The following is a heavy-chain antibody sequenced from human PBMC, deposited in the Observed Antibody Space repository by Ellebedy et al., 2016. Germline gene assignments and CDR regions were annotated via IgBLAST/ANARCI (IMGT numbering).Heavy chain of an antibody. J-gene: IGHJ4*02. CDR1: GFTFSRHY. CDR2: ISPSGNTI. V-gene: IGHV3-11*01. CDR3: ARDYIGSYSGLGY. Sequence: GGSLRLSCAASGFTFSRHYMSWIRQAPGKGLEWVAEISPSGNTIYFADSLKGQFTISRDNGRNSLYLQMNSLRAEDAAVYYCARDYIGSYSGLGYWGQGTLVTVSS. D-gene: IGHD1-26*01.